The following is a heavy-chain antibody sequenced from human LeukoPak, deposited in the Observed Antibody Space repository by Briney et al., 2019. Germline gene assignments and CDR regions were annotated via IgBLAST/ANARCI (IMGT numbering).Heavy chain of an antibody. V-gene: IGHV3-9*01. J-gene: IGHJ4*02. CDR3: SRLSAMLRGPEPFYYFEY. Sequence: GCSLRLSCAASGFTFRSYAMHWVRQAPGKGLEWVSGISWNSCSIGYADSVKGRFTISRDNAKNSLFLQMNNLRAEDTAVYYCSRLSAMLRGPEPFYYFEYWGQGILVTVSS. CDR2: ISWNSCSI. CDR1: GFTFRSYA. D-gene: IGHD3-10*01.